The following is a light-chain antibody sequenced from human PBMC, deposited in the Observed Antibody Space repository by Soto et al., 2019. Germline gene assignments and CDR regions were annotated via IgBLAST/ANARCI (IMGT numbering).Light chain of an antibody. J-gene: IGLJ1*01. CDR1: SSDVGGYNY. Sequence: QSALTQPASASGSPGQSVTISCTGTSSDVGGYNYVSWYQQHPGKAPKLIISEVSKRPSGVPDRFSGSKSGNTASLTVSGLQAEDEADYYCSSYAGSNNYVFGTGTKVTVL. CDR3: SSYAGSNNYV. V-gene: IGLV2-8*01. CDR2: EVS.